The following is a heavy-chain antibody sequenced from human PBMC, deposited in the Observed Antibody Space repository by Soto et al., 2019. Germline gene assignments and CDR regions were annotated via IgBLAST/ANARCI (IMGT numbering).Heavy chain of an antibody. D-gene: IGHD3-10*01. CDR2: IYYSGST. V-gene: IGHV4-61*01. Sequence: SETLSLTCTVSGGSVSSGSYYWSWIRQPPGKGLEWIGYIYYSGSTNYNPSLKSRVTISVDTSKNQFSLKLSSVTAADTGVYYCARSTYYYGSGSPEPLDYWGQGTLVTVSS. CDR3: ARSTYYYGSGSPEPLDY. J-gene: IGHJ4*02. CDR1: GGSVSSGSYY.